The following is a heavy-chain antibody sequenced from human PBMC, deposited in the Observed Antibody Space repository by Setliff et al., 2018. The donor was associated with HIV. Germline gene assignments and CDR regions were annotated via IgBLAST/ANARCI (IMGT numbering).Heavy chain of an antibody. J-gene: IGHJ4*02. D-gene: IGHD3-22*01. CDR1: GGPLSSYY. CDR3: ARKYLVNVFDY. V-gene: IGHV4-59*01. CDR2: VYYSGTT. Sequence: SETLSLTCSVSGGPLSSYYWSWIRQPPGKGLEWIGYVYYSGTTNYNPSLKSRVSMSVDTSKNQFSLRLSSVTAADTAVYYCARKYLVNVFDYWGQGMLVTVSS.